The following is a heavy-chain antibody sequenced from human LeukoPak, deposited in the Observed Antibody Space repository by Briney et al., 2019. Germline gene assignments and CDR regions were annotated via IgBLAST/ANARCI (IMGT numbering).Heavy chain of an antibody. Sequence: GGSLRLSCAASGFTFSTYSMTWVRQFPGKGLEWVSSISSSSGYIYYADSLKGRFTISRDNAKNSLHLQMNSLRAEDTAMYYCARVQTGYSYGYVDYWGQGTLVTVSS. V-gene: IGHV3-21*01. CDR1: GFTFSTYS. CDR2: ISSSSGYI. D-gene: IGHD5-18*01. CDR3: ARVQTGYSYGYVDY. J-gene: IGHJ4*02.